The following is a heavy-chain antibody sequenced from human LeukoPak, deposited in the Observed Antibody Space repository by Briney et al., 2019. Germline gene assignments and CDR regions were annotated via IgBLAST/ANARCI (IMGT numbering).Heavy chain of an antibody. J-gene: IGHJ4*02. CDR3: ARGLAAAGDGDY. V-gene: IGHV4-34*01. CDR2: IYHSGST. D-gene: IGHD6-13*01. CDR1: GGSFGGYY. Sequence: SETLSLTCAVYGGSFGGYYWSWIRQPPGKGLEWIGEIYHSGSTNYNPSLKSRVTISVDKSKNQFSLKLSSVTAADTAVYYCARGLAAAGDGDYWGQGTLVTVSS.